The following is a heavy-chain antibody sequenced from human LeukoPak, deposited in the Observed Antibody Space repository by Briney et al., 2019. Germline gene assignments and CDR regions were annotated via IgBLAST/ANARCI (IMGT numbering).Heavy chain of an antibody. CDR3: ARSSYSSSSSV. CDR2: IKPDGSET. V-gene: IGHV3-7*03. J-gene: IGHJ3*01. Sequence: GGSLRLSCTASGVTFGFTFRSFWMSWVRQAPGKGLEWVANIKPDGSETYYVDSVKGRFTISRDNAKNSLYLQINSLRAEDTAVYYCARSSYSSSSSVWGQGTMVTVSS. D-gene: IGHD6-6*01. CDR1: GVTFGFTFRSFW.